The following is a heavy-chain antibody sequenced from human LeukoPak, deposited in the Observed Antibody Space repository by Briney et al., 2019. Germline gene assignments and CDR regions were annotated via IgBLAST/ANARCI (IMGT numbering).Heavy chain of an antibody. CDR1: GGSFSGYY. D-gene: IGHD3-10*01. V-gene: IGHV4-34*01. Sequence: SETLSLTCAVYGGSFSGYYWSWIRQPPGKGLEWFGEINHSGSTNYNPSLKSRVTISVDTPKNQFPLKLSSVTAADTAVYYCARGRGSVTLPYYYYYMDVWGKGTTVTVSS. CDR3: ARGRGSVTLPYYYYYMDV. J-gene: IGHJ6*03. CDR2: INHSGST.